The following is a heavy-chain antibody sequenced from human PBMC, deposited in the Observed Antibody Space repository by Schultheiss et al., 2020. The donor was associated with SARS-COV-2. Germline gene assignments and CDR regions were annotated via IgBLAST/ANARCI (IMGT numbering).Heavy chain of an antibody. J-gene: IGHJ4*02. CDR2: INSDGSGT. D-gene: IGHD5-24*01. Sequence: GGSLRLSCAASGFTFSSSWMHWVRQAPGKGLVWVSRINSDGSGTGYADSVKGRFTISRDNAKNTLYLQMNSLRAEDTAVYYCASDADGEMLDYFDYWGQGTLVTVSS. CDR1: GFTFSSSW. CDR3: ASDADGEMLDYFDY. V-gene: IGHV3-74*01.